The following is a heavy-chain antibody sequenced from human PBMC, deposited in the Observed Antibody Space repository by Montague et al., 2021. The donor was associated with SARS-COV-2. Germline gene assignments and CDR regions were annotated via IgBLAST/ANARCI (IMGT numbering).Heavy chain of an antibody. D-gene: IGHD5-24*01. V-gene: IGHV4-59*01. J-gene: IGHJ4*02. Sequence: SETLSLTCTVSSGSISNYYWSWIRQPPGKGLEWIGYVYSSGSTNYDPSLKGRVTMSVDTSKNQFSLKLISVTAADTAVYYCARVGAGFGWGFDYWGQGTLVTVSS. CDR2: VYSSGST. CDR1: SGSISNYY. CDR3: ARVGAGFGWGFDY.